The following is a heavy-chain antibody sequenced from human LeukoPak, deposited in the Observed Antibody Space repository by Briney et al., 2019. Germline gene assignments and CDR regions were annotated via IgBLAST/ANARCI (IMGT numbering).Heavy chain of an antibody. D-gene: IGHD3-3*02. V-gene: IGHV3-33*01. Sequence: PGGPLRLSCAGSGFTFGGSGMHWFRHPPGKGLEWVAVIAYDGSTAFYAASMKGRFTISRDTSNNTISVQMDELTAEKTAVYYCTRDSNDYFVYWGQGTLVTVSS. J-gene: IGHJ4*02. CDR3: TRDSNDYFVY. CDR1: GFTFGGSG. CDR2: IAYDGSTA.